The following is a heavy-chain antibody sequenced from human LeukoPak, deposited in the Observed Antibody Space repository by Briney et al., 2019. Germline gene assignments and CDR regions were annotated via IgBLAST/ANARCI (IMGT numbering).Heavy chain of an antibody. CDR2: INPSGGST. D-gene: IGHD5-24*01. CDR1: GYTSTSYY. V-gene: IGHV1-46*01. J-gene: IGHJ4*02. CDR3: ARENVEMATIDY. Sequence: GASVKVSCKASGYTSTSYYMHWVRQAPGQGLEWMGIINPSGGSTSYAQKFQGRVTMTRDTSTSTVYMELSSLRSEDTAVYYCARENVEMATIDYWGQGTLVTVSS.